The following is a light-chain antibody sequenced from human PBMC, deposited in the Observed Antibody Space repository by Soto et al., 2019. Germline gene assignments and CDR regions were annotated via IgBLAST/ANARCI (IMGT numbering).Light chain of an antibody. Sequence: EIVMTQSPATLSVSPGERVTLSCRASESINRNLVWYQKRPGQAPRLVIYGASTRATGIPARFSGSGSGTDFTLTISSLQSEDLAVYYCQQCHNWPRTFGHGTKVEIK. CDR3: QQCHNWPRT. CDR1: ESINRN. CDR2: GAS. J-gene: IGKJ1*01. V-gene: IGKV3-15*01.